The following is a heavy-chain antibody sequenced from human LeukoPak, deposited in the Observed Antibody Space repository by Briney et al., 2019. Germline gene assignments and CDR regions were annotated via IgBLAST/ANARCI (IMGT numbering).Heavy chain of an antibody. V-gene: IGHV3-30*04. Sequence: PGRSLRLSCAASGFTFSSYAMHWVRQAPGKGLEWVAVISYDGSNKYYADSVKGRFTISRDNSKNTLYLQMNSLRADDMAVYYCARDAGSGSYFDYWGQGTLVTVSS. CDR1: GFTFSSYA. J-gene: IGHJ4*02. CDR2: ISYDGSNK. CDR3: ARDAGSGSYFDY. D-gene: IGHD3-10*01.